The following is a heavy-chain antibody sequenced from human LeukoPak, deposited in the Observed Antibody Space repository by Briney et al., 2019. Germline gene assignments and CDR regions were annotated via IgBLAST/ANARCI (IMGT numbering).Heavy chain of an antibody. CDR1: GGSFSGYY. CDR3: ARRGPYYYGSGI. V-gene: IGHV4-34*01. CDR2: INHSGST. J-gene: IGHJ4*02. D-gene: IGHD3-10*01. Sequence: PSETLSLTCAVYGGSFSGYYWSWIRQPPGKGLEWTGEINHSGSTNYNPSLKSRVTISVDTSKNQFSLKLSSVTAADTAVYYCARRGPYYYGSGIWGQGTLVTVSS.